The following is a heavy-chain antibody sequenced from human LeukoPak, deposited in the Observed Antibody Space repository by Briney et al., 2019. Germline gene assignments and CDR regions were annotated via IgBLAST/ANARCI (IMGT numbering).Heavy chain of an antibody. Sequence: PGGSLRLSCAASGVTFSSYAMNWVRQAPGKGLEWVSAISGRDGSTYYADSVKGRFTISRDNSKNTLYLQMNSLRAEDTAVYYCAKIRPPAYDIWGQGTMVTVSS. V-gene: IGHV3-23*01. J-gene: IGHJ3*02. CDR3: AKIRPPAYDI. CDR2: ISGRDGST. D-gene: IGHD3-3*02. CDR1: GVTFSSYA.